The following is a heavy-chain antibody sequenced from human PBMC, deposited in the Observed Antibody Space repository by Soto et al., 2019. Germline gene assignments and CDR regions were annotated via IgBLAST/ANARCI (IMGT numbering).Heavy chain of an antibody. V-gene: IGHV4-31*03. CDR1: GGSISSGGYY. CDR2: IYYSGST. Sequence: PSETLSLTCTVSGGSISSGGYYWIWIRQHPGKVLEWIGYIYYSGSTYYNPSLKSRVTISVDTSKNQFSLKLSSVTAADTAVYYCARDDSRYSGYDRKNYGMDVWGQGTTVTFSS. CDR3: ARDDSRYSGYDRKNYGMDV. J-gene: IGHJ6*02. D-gene: IGHD5-12*01.